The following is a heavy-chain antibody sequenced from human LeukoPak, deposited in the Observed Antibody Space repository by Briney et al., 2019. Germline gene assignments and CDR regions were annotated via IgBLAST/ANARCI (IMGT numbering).Heavy chain of an antibody. D-gene: IGHD3-22*01. V-gene: IGHV3-30*18. CDR2: ISYDGSNK. CDR3: AKGSAHYYDSSGYPSP. CDR1: GFTFSSYG. Sequence: GRSLRLSCAASGFTFSSYGMHWVRQAPGKGLEWVAVISYDGSNKYYADSVKGRFTISRDNSKNTLYLQMNSLRAEDTAVYYCAKGSAHYYDSSGYPSPWGQGTLVTVSS. J-gene: IGHJ5*02.